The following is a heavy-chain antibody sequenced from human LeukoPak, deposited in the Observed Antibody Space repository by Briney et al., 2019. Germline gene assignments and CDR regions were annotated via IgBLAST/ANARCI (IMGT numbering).Heavy chain of an antibody. CDR3: AKDSDYYHSSGYYYAYFQH. D-gene: IGHD3-22*01. J-gene: IGHJ1*01. Sequence: GGSLRLSCAVSGFTFSTYSMNWVRPAPGKGLEWVSYISSSSSTIYYADSLKGRFTISRDNAKNSLYLQMNSLRDEDTAVYYCAKDSDYYHSSGYYYAYFQHWGQGTLVTVSS. V-gene: IGHV3-48*02. CDR1: GFTFSTYS. CDR2: ISSSSSTI.